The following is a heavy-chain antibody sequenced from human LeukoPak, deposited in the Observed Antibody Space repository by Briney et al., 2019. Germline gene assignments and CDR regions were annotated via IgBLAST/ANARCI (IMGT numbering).Heavy chain of an antibody. CDR2: ISDDGRSK. CDR1: GFSFISYG. D-gene: IGHD4-17*01. CDR3: AKRPSDYGDYVSYFDY. Sequence: GGSLRLSCAASGFSFISYGMHWVRQAPGKGLEWVGVISDDGRSKDYADSVKGRFTISRDNSKDTLYLQMNSLRAEDTAVYYCAKRPSDYGDYVSYFDYWGQEPWSPSPQ. V-gene: IGHV3-30*18. J-gene: IGHJ4*01.